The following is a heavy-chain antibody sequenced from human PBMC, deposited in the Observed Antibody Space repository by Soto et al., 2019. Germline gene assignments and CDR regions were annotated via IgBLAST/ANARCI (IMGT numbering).Heavy chain of an antibody. CDR1: GFTVSSNY. Sequence: GGSLRLSCAASGFTVSSNYISWVRQAPGKGLEWVSVIYSGGSTYYADSVKGRFTISRDNSKNTLYLQMNSLRAEDTAVYYCARVKVAGYCSGGSCLLRYYYYGMDVWGQGTTVTVSS. J-gene: IGHJ6*02. D-gene: IGHD2-15*01. CDR3: ARVKVAGYCSGGSCLLRYYYYGMDV. V-gene: IGHV3-53*01. CDR2: IYSGGST.